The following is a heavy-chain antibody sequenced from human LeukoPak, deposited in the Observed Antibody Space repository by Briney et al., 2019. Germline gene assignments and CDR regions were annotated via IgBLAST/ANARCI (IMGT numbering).Heavy chain of an antibody. CDR2: INPNSGGT. D-gene: IGHD3-22*01. CDR3: ARAYYYDSSGYGKPPDY. V-gene: IGHV1-2*02. CDR1: GYTFTGYY. Sequence: ASVKVSRKASGYTFTGYYMHWVRQAPGQRLEWMRWINPNSGGTNYAQKFQGRVTMTRDTSISTAYMELSRLRSDDKAVYYCARAYYYDSSGYGKPPDYWGQGTLVTVSS. J-gene: IGHJ4*02.